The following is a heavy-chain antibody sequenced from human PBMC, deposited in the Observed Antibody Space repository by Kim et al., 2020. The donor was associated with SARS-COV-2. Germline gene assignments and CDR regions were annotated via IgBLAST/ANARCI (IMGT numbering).Heavy chain of an antibody. CDR2: IKSKTDGGTT. D-gene: IGHD1-26*01. Sequence: GGSLRLSCAASGFTFSNAWMSWVRQAPGKGLEWVGRIKSKTDGGTTDYAAPVKGRFTISRDDSKNTLYLQMNSLKTEDTAVYYCTTDQTWELMAFDIWGQGTMVTVSS. V-gene: IGHV3-15*01. CDR1: GFTFSNAW. CDR3: TTDQTWELMAFDI. J-gene: IGHJ3*02.